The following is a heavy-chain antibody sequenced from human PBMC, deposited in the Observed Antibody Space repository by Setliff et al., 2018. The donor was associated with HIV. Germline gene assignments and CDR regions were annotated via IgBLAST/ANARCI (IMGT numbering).Heavy chain of an antibody. CDR3: ARGGDVVRGAPFDY. CDR1: GGSISSGSYY. D-gene: IGHD3-10*01. V-gene: IGHV4-61*09. Sequence: SETLSLTCTVSGGSISSGSYYWSWIRQPAGKGLEWIGHIYTSGTTNFNPSLQSRVTISVDTSKNQFSLKLSSVTATDTAVYYCARGGDVVRGAPFDYWGQGTLVTVSS. CDR2: IYTSGTT. J-gene: IGHJ4*02.